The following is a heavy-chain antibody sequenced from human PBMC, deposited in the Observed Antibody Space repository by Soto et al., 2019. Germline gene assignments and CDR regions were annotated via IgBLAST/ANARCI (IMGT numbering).Heavy chain of an antibody. Sequence: ASVKVSCKASGYTFTSYDINWVRQATGQGLEWMGWMNPNSGNTGYAQKFQGRVTMTRNTSISTAYMELSSLRSEDTAVYYCARGLRFLEWRNTRAPCPYSYMDVWGKGTTVTVSS. V-gene: IGHV1-8*01. CDR1: GYTFTSYD. CDR3: ARGLRFLEWRNTRAPCPYSYMDV. CDR2: MNPNSGNT. J-gene: IGHJ6*03. D-gene: IGHD3-3*01.